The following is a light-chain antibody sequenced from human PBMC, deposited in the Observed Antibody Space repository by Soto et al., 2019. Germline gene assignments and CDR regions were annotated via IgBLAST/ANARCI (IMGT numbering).Light chain of an antibody. Sequence: EIVLTQSPGTLSLSPGERVTLSCRASQSVSGSYLAWYQQKPGQPPRLLIYGASSRASGIPDRFSGSGSGTDFTLTISRLDPEDFEVYHCQPYGSSPGTLGQGTKVDI. CDR3: QPYGSSPGT. V-gene: IGKV3-20*01. J-gene: IGKJ1*01. CDR1: QSVSGSY. CDR2: GAS.